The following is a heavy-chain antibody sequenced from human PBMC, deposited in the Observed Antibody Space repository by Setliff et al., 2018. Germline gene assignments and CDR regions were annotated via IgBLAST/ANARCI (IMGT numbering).Heavy chain of an antibody. CDR1: GYTFSANA. J-gene: IGHJ4*02. V-gene: IGHV1-3*04. Sequence: ASVKVSCKASGYTFSANAIHWVRQAPGQRLEWMGFIYTDNGNTKYSKNSQDRVAITRDTSASTAYMELSSLTSEDTAVYFCARGSRGFDYWGQGALVTVSS. CDR3: ARGSRGFDY. CDR2: IYTDNGNT.